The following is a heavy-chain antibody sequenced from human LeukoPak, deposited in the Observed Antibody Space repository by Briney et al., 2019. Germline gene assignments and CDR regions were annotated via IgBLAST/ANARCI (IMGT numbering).Heavy chain of an antibody. CDR1: GYTLTELS. V-gene: IGHV1-24*01. J-gene: IGHJ4*02. D-gene: IGHD3-22*01. CDR2: FDHGHGET. CDR3: ARRAWASSGQYDY. Sequence: ASVKVSCKVSGYTLTELSMHWVRQAPGKGLGWMGGFDHGHGETIYAQKFQGRVTMTEDTSTDTAYMELSSLRSEDTAVYYCARRAWASSGQYDYWGQGTLVTVSS.